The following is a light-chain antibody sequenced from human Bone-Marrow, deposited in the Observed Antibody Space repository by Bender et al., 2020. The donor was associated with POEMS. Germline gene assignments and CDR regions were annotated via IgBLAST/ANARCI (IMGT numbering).Light chain of an antibody. CDR2: DVV. J-gene: IGLJ3*02. CDR3: ASHTQRTTWV. V-gene: IGLV2-14*03. Sequence: QSALTQPASVSGYPGQSITISCTGTSSDVGAFNYVSWFQQHPDKVPKFIMEDVVSRPSGVSNRFSGSKSGNTASLTISGLQAEDEADYYCASHTQRTTWVFGGGTRLTVL. CDR1: SSDVGAFNY.